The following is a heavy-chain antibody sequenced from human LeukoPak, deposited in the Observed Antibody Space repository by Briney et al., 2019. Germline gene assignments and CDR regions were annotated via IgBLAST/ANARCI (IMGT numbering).Heavy chain of an antibody. Sequence: GGSLRLPCAASGFTFSSYGMHWVRQAPGKGLEWVAVIWYDGSNKFYADSVKGRFTISRDNSKNTLYLQMNSLRAEDTAVYYCAREYSAGWFDPWGQGTLVTVSS. V-gene: IGHV3-33*01. D-gene: IGHD6-13*01. CDR1: GFTFSSYG. J-gene: IGHJ5*02. CDR2: IWYDGSNK. CDR3: AREYSAGWFDP.